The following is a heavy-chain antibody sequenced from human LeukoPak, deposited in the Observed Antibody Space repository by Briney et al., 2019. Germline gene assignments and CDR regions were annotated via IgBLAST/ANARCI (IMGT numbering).Heavy chain of an antibody. V-gene: IGHV1-69*04. CDR1: GGTFSSYA. CDR3: ARDHYDSSGYNDY. D-gene: IGHD3-22*01. CDR2: IIPILGIA. Sequence: ASVTVSCKASGGTFSSYAISWVRQAPGQGLEWMGRIIPILGIANYAQKFQGRVTITADKSTSTAYMELSSLRSEDTAVYYCARDHYDSSGYNDYWGQGTLVTVSS. J-gene: IGHJ4*02.